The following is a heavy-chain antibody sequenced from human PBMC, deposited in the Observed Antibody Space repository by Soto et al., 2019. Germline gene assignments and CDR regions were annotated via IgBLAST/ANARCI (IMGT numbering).Heavy chain of an antibody. J-gene: IGHJ4*02. D-gene: IGHD2-15*01. V-gene: IGHV4-34*01. CDR3: ARAAYCSGGSCYPYYFDY. Sequence: SETLSLTCAVYGGSFSGYYWSWIRQPPGKGLEWIGEINHSGSTNYNPSLKSRVTISVDTSKNQFSLKLSSVTAADTAVYYCARAAYCSGGSCYPYYFDYWGQGTLVTVSS. CDR1: GGSFSGYY. CDR2: INHSGST.